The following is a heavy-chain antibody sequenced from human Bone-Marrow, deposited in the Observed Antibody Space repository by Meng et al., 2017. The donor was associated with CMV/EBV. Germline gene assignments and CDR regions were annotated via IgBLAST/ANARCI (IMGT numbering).Heavy chain of an antibody. CDR1: GFTFSDYY. J-gene: IGHJ3*02. CDR3: ARDREDTAMVTWVARRGVDAFDI. V-gene: IGHV3-11*01. Sequence: GGSLRLSCAASGFTFSDYYMSWIRQAPGKGLEWVSYISSSGSTIYYADSVKGRFTISRDNAKNSLYLQMNSLRAEDTAVYYCARDREDTAMVTWVARRGVDAFDIWGQGTMVTVS. D-gene: IGHD5-18*01. CDR2: ISSSGSTI.